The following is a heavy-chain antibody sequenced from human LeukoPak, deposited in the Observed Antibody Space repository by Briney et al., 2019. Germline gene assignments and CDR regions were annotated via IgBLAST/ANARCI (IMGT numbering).Heavy chain of an antibody. J-gene: IGHJ6*03. V-gene: IGHV1-2*02. CDR3: ARDQSTPVFGVVKGYMDV. CDR2: INPNSGGT. D-gene: IGHD3-3*01. CDR1: GYTFTGYY. Sequence: ASVKVSCRASGYTFTGYYIHWVRQAPGQGLEWVGWINPNSGGTKYAQKFQGRVTMTRDTSIGTAYVELSRLRSGDTAVYYCARDQSTPVFGVVKGYMDVWGKGTTVTVSS.